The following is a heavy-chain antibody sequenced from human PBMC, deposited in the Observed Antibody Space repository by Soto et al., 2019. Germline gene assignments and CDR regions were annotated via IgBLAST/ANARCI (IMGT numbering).Heavy chain of an antibody. J-gene: IGHJ4*02. V-gene: IGHV3-23*01. CDR3: EKDGGKDYYFDY. CDR2: ISGSGGST. CDR1: GFTFSSYA. D-gene: IGHD3-16*01. Sequence: PGGSLRLSCAASGFTFSSYAMSWVRQAPGKGLEWVSAISGSGGSTYYADSVKGRFTISRDNSKNTLYLQMNSLRAEDTAVYYCEKDGGKDYYFDYWGQGTLVTVSS.